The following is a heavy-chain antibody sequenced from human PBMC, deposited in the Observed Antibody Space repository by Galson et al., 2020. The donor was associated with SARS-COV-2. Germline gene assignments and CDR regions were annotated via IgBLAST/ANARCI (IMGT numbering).Heavy chain of an antibody. V-gene: IGHV1-18*01. D-gene: IGHD4-17*01. CDR1: GYTFTSYG. J-gene: IGHJ6*03. CDR3: ARPVGGDDDYYYYMDV. CDR2: ISAYNGNT. Sequence: ALVKVSCKASGYTFTSYGISWVRQAPGQGLEWMGWISAYNGNTNYAQKLQGRVTMTTDTSTSTAYMELRSLRSDDTAVYYCARPVGGDDDYYYYMDVWGKGTTVTVSS.